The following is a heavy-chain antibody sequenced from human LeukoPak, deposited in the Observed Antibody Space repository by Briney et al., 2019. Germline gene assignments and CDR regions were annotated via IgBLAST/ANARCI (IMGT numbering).Heavy chain of an antibody. J-gene: IGHJ4*02. V-gene: IGHV3-64D*06. Sequence: SGGSLRLSCSASGFSFSSYTMYWVRQAPGKGLEYVSAISSNGDRTYYADSVKGRFPISRDNSKNTLYLQMSSLRPEDTAVYYCVKAHVDTALYDYWGQGTLVTVSS. CDR2: ISSNGDRT. CDR1: GFSFSSYT. D-gene: IGHD5-18*01. CDR3: VKAHVDTALYDY.